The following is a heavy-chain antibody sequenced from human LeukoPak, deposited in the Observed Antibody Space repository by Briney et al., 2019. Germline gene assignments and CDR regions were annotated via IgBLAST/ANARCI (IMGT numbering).Heavy chain of an antibody. CDR3: ARVHRGYSYGRLDY. CDR2: ISNSGDYT. Sequence: PGGSLRLSCAASEFTFSRHYMSWIRQAPGKGLEWVSYISNSGDYTNYADSVKGRFTISRDNAENSLYLQMNSLRAEDTAVYFCARVHRGYSYGRLDYWGQGTLVTVSS. V-gene: IGHV3-11*05. CDR1: EFTFSRHY. D-gene: IGHD5-18*01. J-gene: IGHJ4*02.